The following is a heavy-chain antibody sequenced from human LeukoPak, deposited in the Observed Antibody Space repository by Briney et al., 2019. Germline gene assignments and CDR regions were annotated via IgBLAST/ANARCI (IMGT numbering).Heavy chain of an antibody. CDR3: ARDHCSSTSCYYLTDPPFDP. J-gene: IGHJ5*02. CDR2: IIPIFGTA. CDR1: GGTFSSYA. D-gene: IGHD2-2*01. V-gene: IGHV1-69*01. Sequence: ASVKVSCKASGGTFSSYAISWVRQAPGQGLEWMGGIIPIFGTANHTQKFQGRVTITADESTSTAYMELSSLRSEDTAVYYCARDHCSSTSCYYLTDPPFDPWGQGTLVTVSS.